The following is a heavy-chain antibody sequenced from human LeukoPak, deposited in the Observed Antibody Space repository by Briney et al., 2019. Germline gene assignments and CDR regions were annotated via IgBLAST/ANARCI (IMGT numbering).Heavy chain of an antibody. V-gene: IGHV4-28*03. CDR2: IYYSGST. CDR1: GYSISSSNW. Sequence: PSDTLSLTCAVSGYSISSSNWWGWIRQPPGKGLEWIGYIYYSGSTYYNPSLKSRVTMSVDTSKNQFSLKLSSVTAADTAVYYCARASGGSYYYYGMDVWGQGTTVTVSS. J-gene: IGHJ6*02. D-gene: IGHD5-12*01. CDR3: ARASGGSYYYYGMDV.